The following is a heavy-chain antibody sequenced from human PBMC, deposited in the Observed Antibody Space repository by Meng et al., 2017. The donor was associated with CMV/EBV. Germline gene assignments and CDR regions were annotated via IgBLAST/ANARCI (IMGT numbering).Heavy chain of an antibody. D-gene: IGHD5-12*01. Sequence: GGSLRLSCAASGFTFSSYWMHWVRQAPGKGLEWVANIKQDGSEKYYVDSVKGRFTISRDNAKNSLYLQMNSLRAEDTAVYYCARERTYLRGYSGYDFRYFDYWGQGTLVTVSS. J-gene: IGHJ4*02. CDR2: IKQDGSEK. CDR3: ARERTYLRGYSGYDFRYFDY. CDR1: GFTFSSYW. V-gene: IGHV3-7*01.